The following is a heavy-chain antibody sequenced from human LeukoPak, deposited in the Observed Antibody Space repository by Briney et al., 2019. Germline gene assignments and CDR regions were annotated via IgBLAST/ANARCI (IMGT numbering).Heavy chain of an antibody. CDR3: ATRYCSSTSCYLAYYMDV. CDR1: GYTFIGYY. CDR2: INPNSGGT. Sequence: ASVKVSCKASGYTFIGYYMHWVRQAPGQGLEWMGWINPNSGGTNYAQKFQGRVTMTRDTSISTAYMELSRLRSDDTAVYYCATRYCSSTSCYLAYYMDVWGKGTTVTISS. V-gene: IGHV1-2*02. J-gene: IGHJ6*03. D-gene: IGHD2-2*01.